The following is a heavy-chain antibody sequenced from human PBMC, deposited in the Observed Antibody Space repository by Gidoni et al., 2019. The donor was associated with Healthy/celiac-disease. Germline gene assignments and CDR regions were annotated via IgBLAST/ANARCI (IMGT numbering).Heavy chain of an antibody. D-gene: IGHD4-17*01. CDR3: ARDGTTVTRDYYYYGMDV. J-gene: IGHJ6*02. CDR1: GFTFSSYA. Sequence: QVQLVESGGGVVQPGRSLRLSCAASGFTFSSYAMHWVRQAPGKGLEWVAVISYDGSNKYYADSVKGRFTISRDNSKNTLYLQMNSLRAEDTAVYYCARDGTTVTRDYYYYGMDVWGQGTTVTVSS. CDR2: ISYDGSNK. V-gene: IGHV3-30-3*01.